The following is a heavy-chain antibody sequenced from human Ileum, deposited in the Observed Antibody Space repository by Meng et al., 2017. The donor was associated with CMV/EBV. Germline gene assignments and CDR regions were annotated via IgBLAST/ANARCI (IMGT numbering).Heavy chain of an antibody. D-gene: IGHD6-13*01. CDR3: ARVGIGGQGEYDP. Sequence: GSLRLSCTVSGGSVTSSLYYWGWIRQPPGKGLEWIGSIHYSGYTHYDPSLRSRVTISVDTSKNQVSLTLTSVTAADTAVYYCARVGIGGQGEYDPWGQGTLVTVSS. CDR1: GGSVTSSLYY. CDR2: IHYSGYT. V-gene: IGHV4-39*07. J-gene: IGHJ5*02.